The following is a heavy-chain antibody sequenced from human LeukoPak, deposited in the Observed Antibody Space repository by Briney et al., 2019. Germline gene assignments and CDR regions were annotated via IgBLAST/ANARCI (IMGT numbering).Heavy chain of an antibody. Sequence: ASLKVSCKAPGYTFTGYSMHWVPQAPGQGLEWMGRINPNSGGTNYAQKFQGRVTMTRDTSISTAYMELSGLRSDDTAVYYCARDYRAGVYFDLWGRGTLVTVSS. D-gene: IGHD1-26*01. CDR2: INPNSGGT. V-gene: IGHV1-2*06. CDR3: ARDYRAGVYFDL. CDR1: GYTFTGYS. J-gene: IGHJ2*01.